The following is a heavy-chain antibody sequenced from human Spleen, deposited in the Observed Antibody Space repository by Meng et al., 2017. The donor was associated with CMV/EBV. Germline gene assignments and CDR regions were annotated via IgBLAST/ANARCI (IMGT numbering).Heavy chain of an antibody. V-gene: IGHV1-2*06. CDR3: ARDRGIRNWFDP. CDR1: GYTFTDAY. D-gene: IGHD1-26*01. Sequence: QVQLVQSGAEVKKSGASVTVSCRASGYTFTDAYSYWVRQAPGQGLEWVGRINPDSGATNYARKFQGRVTMTRDTSMNTAYMDLSRLTFDDTAVYYCARDRGIRNWFDPWGQGTLVTVSS. CDR2: INPDSGAT. J-gene: IGHJ5*02.